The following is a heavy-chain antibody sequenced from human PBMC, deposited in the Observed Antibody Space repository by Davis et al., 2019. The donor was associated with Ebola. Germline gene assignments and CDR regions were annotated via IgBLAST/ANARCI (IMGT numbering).Heavy chain of an antibody. D-gene: IGHD2-2*01. Sequence: PGGSLRLSCAASGFTFSSYWMSWVRQAPGKGLEWVANIKQDGSEKYYVDSVKGRFTISRDNAKNSLYLQMNSLRAEDTAVYYCARPLGVVVPAAMDYWGQGTLVTVSS. CDR3: ARPLGVVVPAAMDY. CDR2: IKQDGSEK. V-gene: IGHV3-7*01. J-gene: IGHJ4*02. CDR1: GFTFSSYW.